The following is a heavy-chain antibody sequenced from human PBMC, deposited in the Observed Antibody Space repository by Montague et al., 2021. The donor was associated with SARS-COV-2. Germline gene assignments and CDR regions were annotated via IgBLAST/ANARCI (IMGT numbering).Heavy chain of an antibody. Sequence: SLRLSCAASGFTFSSYAMHWVRQAPGKGLEWVAVISYDGSNKYYADSVKGRFTISRDNSKNTLYLQMNSLRAEDTAVYYCARDLSYYGMDVWGQGNGHRLL. D-gene: IGHD2/OR15-2a*01. CDR3: ARDLSYYGMDV. J-gene: IGHJ6*02. CDR1: GFTFSSYA. V-gene: IGHV3-30-3*01. CDR2: ISYDGSNK.